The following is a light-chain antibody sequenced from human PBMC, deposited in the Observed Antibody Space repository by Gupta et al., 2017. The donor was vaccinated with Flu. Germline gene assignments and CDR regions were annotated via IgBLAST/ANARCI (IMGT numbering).Light chain of an antibody. V-gene: IGLV2-14*03. CDR2: EVS. CDR1: FTDIGAYNY. Sequence: NAISCTGTFTDIGAYNYVSWYQPHPAKAPILIIYEVSNRPAAVSNRFSGSKSDTTATLTISGLQAEDEADYYCNSYTTRGTYVFGTGTKVTVL. CDR3: NSYTTRGTYV. J-gene: IGLJ1*01.